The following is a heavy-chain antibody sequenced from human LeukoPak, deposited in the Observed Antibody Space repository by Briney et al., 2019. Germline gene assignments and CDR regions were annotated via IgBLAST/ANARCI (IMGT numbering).Heavy chain of an antibody. CDR1: GFTFSIYA. J-gene: IGHJ4*02. Sequence: GGSQRLSCAASGFTFSIYAMSWVRQAPGKGLEWVSTVSGSGHSTFYADSVKGRFTISRDNAKNSLYLQMNSLRAEDTAVYYCAGDLVYGDYGSFDYWGQGTLVTVSS. V-gene: IGHV3-23*01. CDR2: VSGSGHST. D-gene: IGHD4-17*01. CDR3: AGDLVYGDYGSFDY.